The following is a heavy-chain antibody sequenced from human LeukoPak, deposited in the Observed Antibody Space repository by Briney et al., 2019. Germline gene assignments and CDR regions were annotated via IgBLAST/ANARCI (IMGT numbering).Heavy chain of an antibody. CDR1: GGSISSGGYS. CDR3: ATSRTASGYYFY. J-gene: IGHJ4*02. V-gene: IGHV4-30-2*01. D-gene: IGHD3-22*01. CDR2: IYHSGST. Sequence: SQTLSLTCAVSGGSISSGGYSWSWIRQPPGKGLEWIGYIYHSGSTYYNPSLKSRVTISVDRSKNQFSLKLSSVTAADTAVYYCATSRTASGYYFYWGQGTLVTVSS.